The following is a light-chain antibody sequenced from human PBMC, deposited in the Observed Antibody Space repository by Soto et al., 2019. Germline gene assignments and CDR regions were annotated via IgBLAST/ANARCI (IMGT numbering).Light chain of an antibody. CDR1: SSDVGGYNY. CDR3: SSYAGSNNSV. CDR2: EVS. Sequence: QSALTQPPSASGSPGQSVTISCTGSSSDVGGYNYVSWYQHHPGKAPKLMIYEVSKRPSGVPDRFSGSKSGNTASLTVSGLQAEDEAEYYCSSYAGSNNSVFGTGTKLTVL. J-gene: IGLJ1*01. V-gene: IGLV2-8*01.